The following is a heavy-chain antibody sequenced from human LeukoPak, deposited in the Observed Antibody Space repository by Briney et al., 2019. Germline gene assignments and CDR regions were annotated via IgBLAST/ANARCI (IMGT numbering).Heavy chain of an antibody. V-gene: IGHV3-72*01. CDR2: TRDKANSYTT. J-gene: IGHJ4*02. CDR1: GFTFSDHY. Sequence: GGSLRLSCAASGFTFSDHYMDWVRQAPGKGLEWVGRTRDKANSYTTEYAASVKGGFTISRDASKTSLYLQMNSLKTEDTAVYYCARGDGYDRRSFDYWGQGTLVTVSS. CDR3: ARGDGYDRRSFDY. D-gene: IGHD5-12*01.